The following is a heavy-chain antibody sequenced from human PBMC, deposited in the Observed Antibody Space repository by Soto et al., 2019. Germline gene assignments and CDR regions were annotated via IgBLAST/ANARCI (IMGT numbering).Heavy chain of an antibody. Sequence: GGSLRLSCAASGFTFSNAWMNWVRQAPGKGLEWVGRIKSKTDGGTTDYAAPVKGRFTISRDDSKNTLYLQMNSLKTEDTAVYYCTTESLLWFGELLSEFDYWGQGTLVTVSS. CDR1: GFTFSNAW. D-gene: IGHD3-10*01. V-gene: IGHV3-15*07. CDR2: IKSKTDGGTT. J-gene: IGHJ4*02. CDR3: TTESLLWFGELLSEFDY.